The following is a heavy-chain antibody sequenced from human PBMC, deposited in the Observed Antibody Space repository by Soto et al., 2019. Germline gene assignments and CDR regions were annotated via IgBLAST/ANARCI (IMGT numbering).Heavy chain of an antibody. CDR1: GGSISSSSYY. J-gene: IGHJ4*02. CDR3: ARLFPRGDKDYDSSGYYYDDY. Sequence: QLQLQESGPGLVKPSETLSLTCTVSGGSISSSSYYWGWIRQPPGKGLEWIGSIYYSGSTYYNPSLKSRVTISVDTSKNQFSLKLSSVTAADTAVYYCARLFPRGDKDYDSSGYYYDDYWGQGTLVTVSS. V-gene: IGHV4-39*01. D-gene: IGHD3-22*01. CDR2: IYYSGST.